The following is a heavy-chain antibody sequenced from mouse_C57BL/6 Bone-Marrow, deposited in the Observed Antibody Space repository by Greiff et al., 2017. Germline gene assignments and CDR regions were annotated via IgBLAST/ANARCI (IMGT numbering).Heavy chain of an antibody. V-gene: IGHV1-76*01. CDR3: ARTGNDY. J-gene: IGHJ2*01. D-gene: IGHD4-1*01. Sequence: QVQLQQSGAELVRPGASVKLSCKASGYTFTDYYIHWVKQRPGQGLEWIARIYPGSGNTYYNEKFKGKATLTAEKSSSTAYMQLSSLTSEDSAVYFCARTGNDYWGQGTTLTVSS. CDR1: GYTFTDYY. CDR2: IYPGSGNT.